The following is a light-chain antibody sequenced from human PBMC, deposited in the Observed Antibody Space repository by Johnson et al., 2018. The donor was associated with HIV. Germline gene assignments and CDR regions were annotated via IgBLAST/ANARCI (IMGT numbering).Light chain of an antibody. Sequence: QSVLTQPPSVSAAPGQKVTFSCSGSSSNIGNNYVSWYQQLPGTAPKLLIYDNNKRPSGIPDRFSGSKSGTSATLGITGLQTGDEADYYCGTWDSSLSGVFGTGTKVTVL. CDR3: GTWDSSLSGV. V-gene: IGLV1-51*01. CDR2: DNN. J-gene: IGLJ1*01. CDR1: SSNIGNNY.